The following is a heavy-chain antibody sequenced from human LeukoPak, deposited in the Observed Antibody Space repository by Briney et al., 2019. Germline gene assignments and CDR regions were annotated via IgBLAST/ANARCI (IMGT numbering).Heavy chain of an antibody. J-gene: IGHJ4*02. CDR3: ARRAFWSGYFGY. D-gene: IGHD3-3*01. CDR1: GGSISSYY. CDR2: IYYSGST. Sequence: SETLSLTCTVSGGSISSYYWSWIRQPPGKGLEWIGYIYYSGSTNYNPSLKSRVTISVDTSKNQFSLKLSSVTAADTAVYYCARRAFWSGYFGYWGQGTLVTVSS. V-gene: IGHV4-59*01.